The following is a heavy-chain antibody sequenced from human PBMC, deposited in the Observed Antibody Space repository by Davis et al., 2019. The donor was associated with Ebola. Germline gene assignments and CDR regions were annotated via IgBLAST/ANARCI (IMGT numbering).Heavy chain of an antibody. CDR2: IYYSGST. CDR1: GGSTSSYY. Sequence: MPSETLSLTCTVSGGSTSSYYWSWIPQPPGQGLEWIGYIYYSGSTNYNPSLKSRVTISVDTSKNQFSLKLSSVTAADTAVYYCARDTLINDFWRGSLGYYGMDVWGQGTTVTVSS. J-gene: IGHJ6*02. CDR3: ARDTLINDFWRGSLGYYGMDV. D-gene: IGHD3-3*01. V-gene: IGHV4-59*01.